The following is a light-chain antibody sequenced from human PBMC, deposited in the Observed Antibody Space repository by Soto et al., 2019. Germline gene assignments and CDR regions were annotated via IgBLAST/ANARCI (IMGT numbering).Light chain of an antibody. J-gene: IGLJ2*01. Sequence: QSALTQPASGSGSPGQSITISCTGSSSDVGGYNYVSWYQQHPGKAPKLMIYDVSNRPSGVSNRFSGSKSGNTASLTISGLQAEDEADYYCSSYTGSSTVVFGGGTKLTVL. CDR2: DVS. CDR1: SSDVGGYNY. CDR3: SSYTGSSTVV. V-gene: IGLV2-14*01.